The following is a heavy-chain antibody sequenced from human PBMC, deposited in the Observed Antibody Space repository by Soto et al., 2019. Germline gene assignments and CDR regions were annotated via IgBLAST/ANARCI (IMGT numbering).Heavy chain of an antibody. CDR3: ARNIGVTTNYYGMDV. Sequence: TLALTCTVSGGSISSGGYYWSWIRQHPGKGLERIGYIYYSGSTYYNPSLKSRVTISVDTSKNQFSLKLSSVTAADTAVYYCARNIGVTTNYYGMDVWGQGTTVTVSS. D-gene: IGHD4-17*01. CDR2: IYYSGST. J-gene: IGHJ6*02. V-gene: IGHV4-31*03. CDR1: GGSISSGGYY.